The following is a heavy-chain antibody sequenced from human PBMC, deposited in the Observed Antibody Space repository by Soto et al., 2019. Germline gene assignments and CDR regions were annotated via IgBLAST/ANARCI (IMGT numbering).Heavy chain of an antibody. D-gene: IGHD5-18*01. Sequence: PSETLSLTCAVSGGPITSTNFWSWVRQPPGKGLEWIGYIYYSGSTNYNPSLKSRVTISVDTSKNQFSLKLSSVTAADTAVYYCARPLYSYGPMDVWGQGTTVTVSS. CDR3: ARPLYSYGPMDV. J-gene: IGHJ6*02. CDR2: IYYSGST. V-gene: IGHV4-59*01. CDR1: GGPITSTNF.